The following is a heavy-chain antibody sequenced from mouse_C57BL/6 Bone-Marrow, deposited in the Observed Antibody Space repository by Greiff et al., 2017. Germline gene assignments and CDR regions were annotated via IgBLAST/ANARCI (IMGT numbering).Heavy chain of an antibody. CDR2: IDPNSGGT. D-gene: IGHD1-1*01. CDR1: GYTFTSYW. Sequence: VQLQQPGAELVKPGASVKLSCKASGYTFTSYWMHWVKQRPGRGLEWIGRIDPNSGGTKYNEKFKSKATLTVDKPSSTAYMQLSSLTSEDSAVYYCERNYYGSSYNWYFDVWGTGTTVTVSS. J-gene: IGHJ1*03. V-gene: IGHV1-72*01. CDR3: ERNYYGSSYNWYFDV.